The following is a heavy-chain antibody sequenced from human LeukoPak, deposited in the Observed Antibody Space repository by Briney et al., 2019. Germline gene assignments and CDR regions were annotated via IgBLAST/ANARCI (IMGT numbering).Heavy chain of an antibody. Sequence: SETLSLTCNVSGGSISSYYWTWVRQPPGKGLEWIGYIYHSGSTNYNPSLKSRVTISVDMSRNQFSLKLSSVTAADTAVYYCARAPKRWLRLYYFDYWGQGTLVTVSS. CDR2: IYHSGST. CDR1: GGSISSYY. V-gene: IGHV4-59*12. D-gene: IGHD5-24*01. CDR3: ARAPKRWLRLYYFDY. J-gene: IGHJ4*02.